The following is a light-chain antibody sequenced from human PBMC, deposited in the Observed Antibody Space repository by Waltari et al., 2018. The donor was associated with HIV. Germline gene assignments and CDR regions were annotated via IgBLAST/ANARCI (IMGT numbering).Light chain of an antibody. CDR3: QQYYSTPPT. Sequence: DIVMTQSPDSLVVSLGERASLNCKSSQSVLYSSNSKNYLAWYQQKPGQPPNLLIYWASTRESGVPDRFSGSGSGTDFTLTISSLQAEDVAVYYCQQYYSTPPTFGQGTKLEI. CDR1: QSVLYSSNSKNY. J-gene: IGKJ2*01. CDR2: WAS. V-gene: IGKV4-1*01.